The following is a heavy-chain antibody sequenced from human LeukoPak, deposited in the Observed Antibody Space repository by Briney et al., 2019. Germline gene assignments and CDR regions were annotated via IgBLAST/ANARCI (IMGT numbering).Heavy chain of an antibody. Sequence: SETLSLTCAVYGGSFSGNYWSWIRQPPGKGLEWIGEINHSGSTNYNPSLKSRVTISVDTSKNQFSLKLSSVTAADTAVYYCARSTAALYYYYYYMDVWGKGTTVTVSS. V-gene: IGHV4-34*01. D-gene: IGHD2-2*01. J-gene: IGHJ6*03. CDR1: GGSFSGNY. CDR3: ARSTAALYYYYYYMDV. CDR2: INHSGST.